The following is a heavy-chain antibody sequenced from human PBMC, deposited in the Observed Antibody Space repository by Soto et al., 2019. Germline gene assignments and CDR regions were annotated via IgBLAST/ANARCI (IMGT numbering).Heavy chain of an antibody. Sequence: EVQLVESGGGLVQPGRSLRLSCAASGFTLDDYAMHWVRQAPGKGLEWVSSITWHSGKIVYADSVKGRFTISRDNARNSLYLQMNSLTPEDTVSYYCAKVVTLNGFDTWGEGTMFTVSA. V-gene: IGHV3-9*01. J-gene: IGHJ3*02. D-gene: IGHD3-16*01. CDR2: ITWHSGKI. CDR3: AKVVTLNGFDT. CDR1: GFTLDDYA.